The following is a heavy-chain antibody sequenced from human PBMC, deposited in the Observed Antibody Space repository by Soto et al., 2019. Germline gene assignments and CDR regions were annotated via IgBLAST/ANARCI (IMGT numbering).Heavy chain of an antibody. J-gene: IGHJ6*02. CDR2: ISYDGSNK. D-gene: IGHD1-26*01. CDR1: GFTFSSYG. V-gene: IGHV3-30*18. Sequence: QVQLVESGGGVVQPGRSLRLSCAASGFTFSSYGMHWVRQAPGKGLEWVAVISYDGSNKYYADSVKGRFTISRDNSKNTLYLQMNSLRAEDTAVYYCAKGGTPGKGYYYYYGMDVWGQGTTVTVSS. CDR3: AKGGTPGKGYYYYYGMDV.